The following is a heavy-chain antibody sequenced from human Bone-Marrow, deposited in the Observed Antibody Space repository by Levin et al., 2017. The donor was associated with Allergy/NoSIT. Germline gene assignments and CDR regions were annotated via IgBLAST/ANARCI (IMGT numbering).Heavy chain of an antibody. CDR2: INLADSDT. CDR3: ARQLVTPPYYYYYMDV. Sequence: RGESLKISCKGSGYSFTNDWIGWVRQMPGKGLEWMGIINLADSDTRYSPPFEGQVIISADKSINTAYLQWRSLKASDTAMYYCARQLVTPPYYYYYMDVWGQGTTVTVSS. D-gene: IGHD2-8*02. V-gene: IGHV5-51*01. J-gene: IGHJ6*03. CDR1: GYSFTNDW.